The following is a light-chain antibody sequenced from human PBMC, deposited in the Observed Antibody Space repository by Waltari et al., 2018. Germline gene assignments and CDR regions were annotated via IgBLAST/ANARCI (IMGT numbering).Light chain of an antibody. CDR3: QQSYSTPWT. CDR2: AAS. Sequence: DIQMTQSPSSLSASVGDRVTITCRASQSISSYLNWYQQKPGKAPKLLIYAASSLQSGVPSRFSGSGSGTDFTLTISSLQPEDFATYYCQQSYSTPWTFGRGTNVEIK. CDR1: QSISSY. J-gene: IGKJ1*01. V-gene: IGKV1-39*01.